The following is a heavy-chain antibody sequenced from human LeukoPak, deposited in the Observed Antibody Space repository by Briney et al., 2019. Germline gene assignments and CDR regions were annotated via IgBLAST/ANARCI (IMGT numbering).Heavy chain of an antibody. Sequence: SETLSLTCAVYGGSFSGYYWSWIRQPPGKGLEWIGEINHSGSTNYNPSLKSRVTISVDTPKNQFSLKLSSVTAADTAVYYCARSKYSSGCLDYWGQGTLVTVSS. CDR3: ARSKYSSGCLDY. CDR1: GGSFSGYY. V-gene: IGHV4-34*01. CDR2: INHSGST. D-gene: IGHD6-19*01. J-gene: IGHJ4*02.